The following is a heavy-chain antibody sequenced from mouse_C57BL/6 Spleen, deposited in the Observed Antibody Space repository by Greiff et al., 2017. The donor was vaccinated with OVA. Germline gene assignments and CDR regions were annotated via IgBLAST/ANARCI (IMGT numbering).Heavy chain of an antibody. V-gene: IGHV5-4*01. Sequence: DVMLVESGGGLVKPGGSLKLSCAASGFTFSSYAMSWVRQTPEKRLEWVATISDGGSYTYYPDNVKGRFTISRDNAKNNLYLQMSHLKSEDTAMYYCARDPYDYDYAMDYWGQGTSVTVSS. CDR1: GFTFSSYA. CDR3: ARDPYDYDYAMDY. J-gene: IGHJ4*01. CDR2: ISDGGSYT. D-gene: IGHD2-4*01.